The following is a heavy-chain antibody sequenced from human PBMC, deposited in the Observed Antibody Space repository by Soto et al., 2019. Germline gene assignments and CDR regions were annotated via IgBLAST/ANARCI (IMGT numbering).Heavy chain of an antibody. J-gene: IGHJ4*02. D-gene: IGHD6-19*01. CDR1: GESVSSTSAA. CDR3: ARYSNSGWFFDY. CDR2: TYYRSKWYS. V-gene: IGHV6-1*01. Sequence: SQTLSLTYAISGESVSSTSAAWNWIRQSQSRGLEWLGRTYYRSKWYSDYGVSARDRITINPATSKNQFSLQLDSVTPEDTAVYYCARYSNSGWFFDYWGQGTLVTVSS.